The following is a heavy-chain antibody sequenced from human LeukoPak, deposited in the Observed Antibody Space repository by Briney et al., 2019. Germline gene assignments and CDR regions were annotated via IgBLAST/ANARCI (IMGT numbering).Heavy chain of an antibody. CDR2: VFYGGST. V-gene: IGHV4-39*01. CDR3: ARRATAAASGLYYFDS. D-gene: IGHD2-2*01. Sequence: SETLSLTCTVSGGSISGSSYNWGWIRQPPGKRLEWIGNVFYGGSTYYNPSLRSRVTISVDTSRNRLSLELSSVTAADTAIYYCARRATAAASGLYYFDSWGQGTLVTVSS. J-gene: IGHJ4*02. CDR1: GGSISGSSYN.